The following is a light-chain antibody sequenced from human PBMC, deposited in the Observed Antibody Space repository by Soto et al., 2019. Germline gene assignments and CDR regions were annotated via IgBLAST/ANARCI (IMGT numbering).Light chain of an antibody. V-gene: IGKV2-28*01. Sequence: DIVMTQSPLSLPVTPGEPASISCRSSQSLLPTNGNTYLDWYLQKPGQPPQLLISLASNRASGVPDRFSGSGSGTDFTLKITRVEAEDVGVYYCMQALQTPWTFGQGTKVEIK. J-gene: IGKJ1*01. CDR1: QSLLPTNGNTY. CDR3: MQALQTPWT. CDR2: LAS.